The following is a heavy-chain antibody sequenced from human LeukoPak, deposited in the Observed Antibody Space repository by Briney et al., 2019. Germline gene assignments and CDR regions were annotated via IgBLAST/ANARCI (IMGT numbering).Heavy chain of an antibody. CDR3: AREVYDTSGYYRHFDY. Sequence: SETLSLTCTVSGGSISSYYWSWIRQPPGKGLEWIGYVYYSGSTSYNPSLKSRVTIPVDTSKNQFSLKLSSVTAADTAIYYCAREVYDTSGYYRHFDYWGQGTLVTVSS. CDR1: GGSISSYY. D-gene: IGHD3-22*01. V-gene: IGHV4-59*01. J-gene: IGHJ4*02. CDR2: VYYSGST.